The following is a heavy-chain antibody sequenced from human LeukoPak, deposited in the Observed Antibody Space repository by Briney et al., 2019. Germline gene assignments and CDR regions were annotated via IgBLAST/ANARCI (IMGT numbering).Heavy chain of an antibody. D-gene: IGHD6-13*01. J-gene: IGHJ4*02. CDR3: GNDAYSTSWYGNY. CDR1: GXTFSIYG. Sequence: PGGSLRLSCAASGXTFSIYGMSWVRQAPGKGLEWVSRISSSGSSTNYADSVKGRFTISRDNSKNTLYLQMNSLRAEDTAVYYCGNDAYSTSWYGNYWGQGTLVTVSS. CDR2: ISSSGSST. V-gene: IGHV3-23*01.